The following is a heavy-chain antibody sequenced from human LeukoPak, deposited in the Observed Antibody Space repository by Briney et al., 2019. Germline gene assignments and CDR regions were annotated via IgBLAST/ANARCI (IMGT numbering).Heavy chain of an antibody. J-gene: IGHJ4*02. CDR1: GFTFSSSW. D-gene: IGHD5-24*01. CDR3: ARIRGDGSTFDY. Sequence: GGSLRLSCVATGFTFSSSWMSWVRQVPAKGLESVANINQDGGAKYCVASVKGRFTISRDNAKNSLYLQMNSLRAEDTAVYYCARIRGDGSTFDYWGQGTLVTVSS. CDR2: INQDGGAK. V-gene: IGHV3-7*04.